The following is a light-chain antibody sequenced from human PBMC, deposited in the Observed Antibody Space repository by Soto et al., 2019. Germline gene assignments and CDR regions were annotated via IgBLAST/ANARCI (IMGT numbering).Light chain of an antibody. Sequence: QSALTQPPSVSGAPGQRVTISCTGSSSNIGTGYDVHWYQQLPRTAPKLLIYGNINRPSGVPDRFSASKSDTSASLAITGLQADDEADYYCQSYDSSLSGYVFGTGTKVTVL. CDR2: GNI. J-gene: IGLJ1*01. CDR3: QSYDSSLSGYV. CDR1: SSNIGTGYD. V-gene: IGLV1-40*01.